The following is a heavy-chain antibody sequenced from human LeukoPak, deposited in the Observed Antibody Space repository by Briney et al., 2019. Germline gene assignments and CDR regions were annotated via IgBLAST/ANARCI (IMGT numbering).Heavy chain of an antibody. D-gene: IGHD4-17*01. CDR2: ISWDGGST. CDR1: GFTFDDYT. V-gene: IGHV3-43*01. CDR3: AKSGLRPYYYGMDV. Sequence: PGESLRLSCAASGFTFDDYTMHWVRQAPGKGLEWVSLISWDGGSTYYADSVKRRFTISRDNSKNSLYLQLNSLRTEDTALYYCAKSGLRPYYYGMDVWGQGTTVTVSS. J-gene: IGHJ6*02.